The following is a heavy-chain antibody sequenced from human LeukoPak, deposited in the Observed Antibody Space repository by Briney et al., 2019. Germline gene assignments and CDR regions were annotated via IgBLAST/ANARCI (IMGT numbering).Heavy chain of an antibody. CDR2: INHSGST. V-gene: IGHV4-34*01. Sequence: SETLSLTCAVYGGSFSGYYWSWIRQPPGKGLEWIGEINHSGSTNYNPSLKSRVTISVDTSKNQFSLKLTSVTAADTSVYYCGGGEGYNWFDPWGQGTLVTVPS. CDR3: GGGEGYNWFDP. J-gene: IGHJ5*02. D-gene: IGHD3-16*01. CDR1: GGSFSGYY.